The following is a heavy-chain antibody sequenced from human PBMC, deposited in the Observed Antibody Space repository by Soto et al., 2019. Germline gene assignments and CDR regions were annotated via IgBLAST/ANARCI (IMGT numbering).Heavy chain of an antibody. CDR2: IYYSGST. V-gene: IGHV4-39*01. Sequence: SETLSLTCTVSGGCISSSSYCWGWIRQPPGKGLAWIGCIYYSGSTYYNPSLKSRVTISVDTSKNQFSLKLSSVTAADTAVYYCARHELRYLEWLLSEDCWYDPWGQGTLVTVAS. CDR3: ARHELRYLEWLLSEDCWYDP. D-gene: IGHD3-9*01. J-gene: IGHJ5*02. CDR1: GGCISSSSYC.